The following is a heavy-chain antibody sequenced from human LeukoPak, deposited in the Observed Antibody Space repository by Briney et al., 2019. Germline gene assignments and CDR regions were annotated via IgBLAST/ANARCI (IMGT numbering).Heavy chain of an antibody. Sequence: GGSLRLSCTASGINFRDSSTMEWVRQTPGKGLEWVSSIERSSTYIYYADSVKGRFTISRDNTKNSVYLQMSSLRAEDTAVYYCAREVWGPEYWGQGTLVTVSS. D-gene: IGHD1-14*01. CDR3: AREVWGPEY. CDR2: IERSSTYI. CDR1: GINFRDSST. V-gene: IGHV3-21*01. J-gene: IGHJ4*02.